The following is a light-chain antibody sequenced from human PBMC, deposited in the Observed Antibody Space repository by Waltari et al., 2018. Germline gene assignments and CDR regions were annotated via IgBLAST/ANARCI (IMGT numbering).Light chain of an antibody. CDR2: KNN. V-gene: IGLV1-40*03. J-gene: IGLJ6*01. Sequence: QSVLTQPPSVSGAPGQTVTISCTGAFSNIGAGHAVHWYQRLPGAAPKLLIHKNNNRPSGFPARFSGSRSGASASLIIAGLQSEDEADYYCQSYDNKLKVFGSGTKVNVL. CDR3: QSYDNKLKV. CDR1: FSNIGAGHA.